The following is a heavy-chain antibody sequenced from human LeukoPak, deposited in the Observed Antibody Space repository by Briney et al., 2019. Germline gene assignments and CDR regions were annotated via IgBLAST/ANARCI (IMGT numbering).Heavy chain of an antibody. V-gene: IGHV3-23*01. CDR2: ISGSGGST. D-gene: IGHD1-14*01. Sequence: GRSLRLSCAGSGLTFSSYAMMCVRQAPGKGLEWVSAISGSGGSTYYADSVKGRFTISRDNTKNTLYLQMNSLRAEDTTVYYCPKDRSGTCGGMDVWGKGTTVTVSS. J-gene: IGHJ6*04. CDR3: PKDRSGTCGGMDV. CDR1: GLTFSSYA.